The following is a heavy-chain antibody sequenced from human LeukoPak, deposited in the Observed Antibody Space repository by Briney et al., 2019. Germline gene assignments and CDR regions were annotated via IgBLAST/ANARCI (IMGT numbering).Heavy chain of an antibody. CDR3: AKVVRGINWGFDY. CDR1: GFSFSSYA. D-gene: IGHD7-27*01. CDR2: ISGGGFGT. Sequence: PGGSLRLSCAASGFSFSSYAMSWVRQAPGKGLEWVSAISGGGFGTYYADSVKGRFTISRDNSKNTLYLQMNSLRAEDTAVYYCAKVVRGINWGFDYWGQGTLVTVSS. V-gene: IGHV3-23*01. J-gene: IGHJ4*02.